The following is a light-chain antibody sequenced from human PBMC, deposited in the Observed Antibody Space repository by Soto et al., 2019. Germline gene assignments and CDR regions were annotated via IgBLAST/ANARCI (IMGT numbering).Light chain of an antibody. J-gene: IGKJ1*01. CDR1: QSVSSDY. CDR2: GAS. V-gene: IGKV3-20*01. Sequence: EIVLTQSPGTLSLSPGERATLSCRASQSVSSDYLAWYQQKPGQAPRLLIYGASGRATGIPDRFSGSGSGTDFTLSISRREPEDFAVYDCQHYFTSFPWTFGQGTKVEIK. CDR3: QHYFTSFPWT.